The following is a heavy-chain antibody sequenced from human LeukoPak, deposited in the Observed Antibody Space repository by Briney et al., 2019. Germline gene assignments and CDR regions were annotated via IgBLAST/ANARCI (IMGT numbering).Heavy chain of an antibody. J-gene: IGHJ4*02. CDR3: AREHHALDY. V-gene: IGHV3-30*04. CDR2: ISYDGSNK. CDR1: GFTFSSYA. D-gene: IGHD2-2*01. Sequence: GRSLRLSCAASGFTFSSYAMHWVHQAPGKGLEWVAVISYDGSNKYYADSVKGRFTISRDNSKNTLYLQMNSLRAEDTAVYYCAREHHALDYWGQGTLVTVSS.